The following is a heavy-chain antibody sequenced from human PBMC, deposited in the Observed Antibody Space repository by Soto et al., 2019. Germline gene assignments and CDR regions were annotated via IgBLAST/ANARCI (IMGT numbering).Heavy chain of an antibody. CDR3: ARELVGIAAAGTFDY. D-gene: IGHD6-13*01. J-gene: IGHJ4*02. CDR1: GFTFSSYW. V-gene: IGHV3-7*03. Sequence: TGGSLRLSCAASGFTFSSYWMSWVRQAPGKGLEWVANIKQDGSEKYYVDSVKGRFTISRDNAKNSLYLQMNSLRAEDTAAYYCARELVGIAAAGTFDYWGQGTLVTVSS. CDR2: IKQDGSEK.